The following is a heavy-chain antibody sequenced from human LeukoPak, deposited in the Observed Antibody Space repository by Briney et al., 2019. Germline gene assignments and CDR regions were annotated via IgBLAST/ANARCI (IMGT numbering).Heavy chain of an antibody. J-gene: IGHJ4*02. CDR2: IYHGGST. CDR1: GYTISSGYY. CDR3: ARDLASCAGDCYSDGFDY. D-gene: IGHD2-21*02. Sequence: SETLSLTCTVSGYTISSGYYWGWIRQSPGKGLEWIGSIYHGGSTYYNPSLRSRVIVSVDTSKNHFSLKMSSVTAADTAVYYCARDLASCAGDCYSDGFDYWGQGALVTVSS. V-gene: IGHV4-38-2*02.